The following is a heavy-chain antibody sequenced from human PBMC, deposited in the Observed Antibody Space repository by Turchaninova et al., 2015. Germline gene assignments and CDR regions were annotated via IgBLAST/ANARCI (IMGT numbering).Heavy chain of an antibody. CDR2: TFHSGET. CDR3: ARLKDYSHFDY. V-gene: IGHV4-38-2*01. CDR1: SYSITSGYY. D-gene: IGHD2-15*01. J-gene: IGHJ4*02. Sequence: QVQLQESGPGLLKPSGTLSLTCGVSSYSITSGYYWGWIRQPAGAGLGWIASTFHSGETYYTPSLKSRVTMSVDRSKNQFSLMLTSVTAADTAVYYCARLKDYSHFDYWGQGTLVTVSS.